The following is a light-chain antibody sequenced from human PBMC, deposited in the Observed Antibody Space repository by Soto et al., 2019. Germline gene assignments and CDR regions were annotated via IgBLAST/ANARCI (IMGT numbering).Light chain of an antibody. CDR2: KAS. J-gene: IGKJ4*01. CDR3: QQYDSYSPLT. V-gene: IGKV1-5*03. CDR1: QSIGNR. Sequence: DLQMTHSPSTLSPSIGDRISISCLASQSIGNRLAWYQQKPGKAPKLLIYKASGLESGVPSRFSGSGSGTDFTLTISSLQPDDFATYYCQQYDSYSPLTFGGGTKVDIK.